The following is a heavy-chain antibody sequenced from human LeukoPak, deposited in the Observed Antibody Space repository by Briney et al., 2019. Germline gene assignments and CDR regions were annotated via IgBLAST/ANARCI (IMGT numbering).Heavy chain of an antibody. CDR2: IKQDGSEK. CDR1: GFNFSNYW. D-gene: IGHD5-24*01. J-gene: IGHJ2*01. Sequence: PGGSLRLSCVASGFNFSNYWMSWVRQAPVKGLEWVANIKQDGSEKYYVDSVEGRFTISRDNAKNSLYLQMNSLRAEDTAVYYCARVATVLPYWYFNLWGRGTLVTVSS. CDR3: ARVATVLPYWYFNL. V-gene: IGHV3-7*01.